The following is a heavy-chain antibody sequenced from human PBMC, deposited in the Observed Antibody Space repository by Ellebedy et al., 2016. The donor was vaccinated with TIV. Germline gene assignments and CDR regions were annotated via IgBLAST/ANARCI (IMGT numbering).Heavy chain of an antibody. D-gene: IGHD1-14*01. V-gene: IGHV4-59*12. CDR1: GGSISRYY. Sequence: MPSETLSLTCTVSGGSISRYYWSWIRQPPGKGLEWIGHIDYSGSTNYNPSLESRVSISVDTSKNQFSLKLTSVTAADTAVYYCARGCNHGLCFNYWGQGTLVTVSS. J-gene: IGHJ4*02. CDR2: IDYSGST. CDR3: ARGCNHGLCFNY.